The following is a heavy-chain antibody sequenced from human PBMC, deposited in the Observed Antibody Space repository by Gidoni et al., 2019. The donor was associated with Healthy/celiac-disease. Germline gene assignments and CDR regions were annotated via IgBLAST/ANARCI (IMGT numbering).Heavy chain of an antibody. CDR3: AKGGYAFDY. CDR1: GFTFSSYG. D-gene: IGHD3-16*01. V-gene: IGHV3-30*18. J-gene: IGHJ4*02. CDR2: ISYDGSNK. Sequence: SGFTFSSYGMHWVRQAPGKGLEWVAVISYDGSNKYYADSVKGRFTISRDNSKNTLYLQMNSLRAEDTAVYYCAKGGYAFDYWGQGTLVTVSS.